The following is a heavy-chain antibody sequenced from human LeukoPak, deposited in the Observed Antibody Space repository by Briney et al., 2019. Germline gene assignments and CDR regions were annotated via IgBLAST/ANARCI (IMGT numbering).Heavy chain of an antibody. CDR3: ARDRVPYDYVWGSYRYSAFDI. V-gene: IGHV1-18*01. CDR2: ISAYNGNT. D-gene: IGHD3-16*02. CDR1: GYTFTSYG. Sequence: ASVKVSCKASGYTFTSYGISWVRQAPGQGLEWMGWISAYNGNTNYAQKLQGRVTMPTDTSTSTAYMELRSLRSDDTAVYYCARDRVPYDYVWGSYRYSAFDIWGQGTMVTVSS. J-gene: IGHJ3*02.